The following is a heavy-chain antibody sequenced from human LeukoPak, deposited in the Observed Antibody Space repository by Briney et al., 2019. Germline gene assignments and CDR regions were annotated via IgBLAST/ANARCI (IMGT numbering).Heavy chain of an antibody. CDR3: ARALGIAAAGFHY. CDR1: GFTVSSNY. D-gene: IGHD6-13*01. V-gene: IGHV3-53*01. J-gene: IGHJ4*02. Sequence: GGSLRLSCAASGFTVSSNYMSWVRQAPGKGLEWVSVIYSAGSTYYADSVKGRFTISRDNSKNTVYLQMNSLRAEDTAVYYCARALGIAAAGFHYWGQGTLVTVSS. CDR2: IYSAGST.